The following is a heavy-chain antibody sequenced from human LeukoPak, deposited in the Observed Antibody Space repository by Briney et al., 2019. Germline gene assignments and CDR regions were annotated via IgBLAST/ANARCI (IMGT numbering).Heavy chain of an antibody. V-gene: IGHV3-23*01. J-gene: IGHJ4*02. Sequence: PGGSLRLSCAASGFSFGTYGMSWVRQAPGKGLEWVSATGSSGGATYYADSVQGRFTISRDNSRNTLYLTMNSLRAEDTAVYYCAKIVRGVGTDSWGQGTLVTVSS. CDR1: GFSFGTYG. CDR3: AKIVRGVGTDS. CDR2: TGSSGGAT. D-gene: IGHD1/OR15-1a*01.